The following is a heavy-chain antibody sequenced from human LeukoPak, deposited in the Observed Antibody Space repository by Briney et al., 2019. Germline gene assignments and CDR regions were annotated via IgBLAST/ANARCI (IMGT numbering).Heavy chain of an antibody. CDR3: VRGSLEDLSD. V-gene: IGHV3-66*01. D-gene: IGHD2/OR15-2a*01. CDR1: GFTFSNYA. Sequence: GGSLRLSCTASGFTFSNYAMTWVRQAPGKGLEWVSVLYSGGSTYYADSVEGRFTISRDDSKNTLFLQMSGLRVEDTAIYYCVRGSLEDLSDWGQGTLVTVSS. CDR2: LYSGGST. J-gene: IGHJ1*01.